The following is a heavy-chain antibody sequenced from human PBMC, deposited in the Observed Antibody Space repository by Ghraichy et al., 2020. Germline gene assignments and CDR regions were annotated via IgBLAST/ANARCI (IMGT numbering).Heavy chain of an antibody. CDR1: GFTFSNAW. CDR2: IKSKTDGGTT. CDR3: TTDIVATIGIDY. J-gene: IGHJ4*02. D-gene: IGHD5-12*01. Sequence: GGSLRLSCAASGFTFSNAWMSWVRQAPGKGLEWVGRIKSKTDGGTTDYAAPVKGRFTISRDDSKNTLYLQMNSLKTEDTAVYYCTTDIVATIGIDYWGQGTLVTVSS. V-gene: IGHV3-15*01.